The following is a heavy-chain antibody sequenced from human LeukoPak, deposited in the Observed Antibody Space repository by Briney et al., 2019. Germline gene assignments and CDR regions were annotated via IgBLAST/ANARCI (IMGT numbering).Heavy chain of an antibody. J-gene: IGHJ4*02. CDR2: IFRNGAT. CDR1: GGSFTTNW. V-gene: IGHV4-4*02. CDR3: ARSATYNLDY. Sequence: SETLSLTCAVSGGSFTTNWWSWVRQPPGKGLEWIGEIFRNGATNSNPSLKSRITLSVDQSKNHFSLKLTSVTAADTAVYYCARSATYNLDYWGQGTLVTVSS. D-gene: IGHD4/OR15-4a*01.